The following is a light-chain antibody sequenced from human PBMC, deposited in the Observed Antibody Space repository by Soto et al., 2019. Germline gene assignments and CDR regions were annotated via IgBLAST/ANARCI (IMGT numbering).Light chain of an antibody. V-gene: IGKV3-11*01. Sequence: EIVLTQSPPTLSLSPGERATLSCRASQSVSSYLAWYQQKPGQAPRLLIYDASNRATGIPARFSGSGSGTDFTLTISSLEPEDFAVYYCQQRSNPYTFGQGTKLEIK. CDR1: QSVSSY. J-gene: IGKJ2*01. CDR3: QQRSNPYT. CDR2: DAS.